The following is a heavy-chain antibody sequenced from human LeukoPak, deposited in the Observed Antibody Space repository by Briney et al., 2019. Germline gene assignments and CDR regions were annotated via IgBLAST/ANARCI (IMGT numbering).Heavy chain of an antibody. Sequence: GGSLRLSCAASGFTFSNYAMSWVRQAPGKGLEYVSTISYNGGSANYADSVKGRFTISRDNSKNTLYLQVGSLRDEDMAVYYCARVPRPCCASTSCQGAFDVWGQGTMVTVSS. CDR1: GFTFSNYA. J-gene: IGHJ3*01. D-gene: IGHD2-2*01. CDR2: ISYNGGSA. CDR3: ARVPRPCCASTSCQGAFDV. V-gene: IGHV3-64*02.